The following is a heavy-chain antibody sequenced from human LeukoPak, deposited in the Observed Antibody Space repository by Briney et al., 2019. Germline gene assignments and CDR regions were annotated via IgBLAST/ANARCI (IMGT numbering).Heavy chain of an antibody. CDR3: ARDLGQLVDLINYGMDV. D-gene: IGHD6-13*01. V-gene: IGHV3-21*01. J-gene: IGHJ6*02. CDR2: ISSSSSYI. Sequence: PGGSLRLSCAASGFTFSSYSMNWVRQAPGKGLEWVSSISSSSSYIYYADSVKGRFTISRDNAKNSPYLQMNSLRAEDTAVYYCARDLGQLVDLINYGMDVWGQGTTVTVSS. CDR1: GFTFSSYS.